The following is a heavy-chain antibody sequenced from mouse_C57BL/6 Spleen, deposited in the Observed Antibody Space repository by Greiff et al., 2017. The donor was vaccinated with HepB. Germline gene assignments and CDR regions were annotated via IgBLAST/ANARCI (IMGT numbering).Heavy chain of an antibody. J-gene: IGHJ2*01. CDR1: GFTFSSYA. CDR2: ISDGGSYT. CDR3: ARDGIGNYYFDY. D-gene: IGHD2-1*01. Sequence: VQLKESGGGLVKPGGSLKLSCAASGFTFSSYAMSWVRQTPEKRLEWVATISDGGSYTYYPDNVKGRFTISRDNAKNNLYLQMSHLKSEDTAMYYCARDGIGNYYFDYWGQGTTLTVSS. V-gene: IGHV5-4*01.